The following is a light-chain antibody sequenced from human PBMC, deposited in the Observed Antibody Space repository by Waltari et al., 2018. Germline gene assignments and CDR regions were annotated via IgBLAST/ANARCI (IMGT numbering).Light chain of an antibody. V-gene: IGKV3-20*01. CDR2: GAS. J-gene: IGKJ4*01. CDR3: QQYGSSPS. CDR1: QTVSSNY. Sequence: EIMLTQSPGTLSLSPGERVTLSCRASQTVSSNYLAWHQQKPGQTPRLLIYGASSRDTGILDRCRGSASGTDFTLTISRLEPEDFAVYYCQQYGSSPSFGGGTKVEIK.